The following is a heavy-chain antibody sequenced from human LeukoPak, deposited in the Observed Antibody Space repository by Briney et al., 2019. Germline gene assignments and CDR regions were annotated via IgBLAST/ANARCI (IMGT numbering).Heavy chain of an antibody. CDR2: IRYDGSNK. CDR1: GFTVSSNY. CDR3: ARGSGGGNWFDP. Sequence: GGSLRLSCAASGFTVSSNYMSWVRQAPGKGLEWVAFIRYDGSNKYYADSVKGRFTISRDNSKNTLYLQMNSLRAEDTAVYYCARGSGGGNWFDPWGQGTLVTVSS. V-gene: IGHV3-30*02. D-gene: IGHD2-15*01. J-gene: IGHJ5*02.